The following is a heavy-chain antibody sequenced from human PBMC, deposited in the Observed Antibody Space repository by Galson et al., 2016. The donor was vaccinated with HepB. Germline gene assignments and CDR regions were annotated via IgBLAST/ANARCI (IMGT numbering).Heavy chain of an antibody. Sequence: SLRLSCAASGFTINDYAMHWVRQAPGKGLEWVSGISWNSGIIDYADSVKGRFTISRDNAKNSLYLQMNNLRLEDTAFYYCAKDVRLRGCTMGFWGQGTLVTVSS. CDR3: AKDVRLRGCTMGF. D-gene: IGHD3-10*01. CDR2: ISWNSGII. J-gene: IGHJ1*01. CDR1: GFTINDYA. V-gene: IGHV3-9*01.